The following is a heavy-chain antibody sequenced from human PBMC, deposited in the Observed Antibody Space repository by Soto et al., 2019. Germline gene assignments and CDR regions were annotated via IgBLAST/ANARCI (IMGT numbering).Heavy chain of an antibody. CDR1: GYPLTAKY. Sequence: QVQLVQSGAEVKKPGASVKVSCKASGYPLTAKYLHWVRQAPGQGLEWMGWINPSSGGTKEAQKFRGRVTMTRDTSISASYMELSRLTSDDTAVYYCAKGGSSWTEWFAPWGQGPLVTVSS. V-gene: IGHV1-2*02. D-gene: IGHD6-13*01. J-gene: IGHJ5*02. CDR3: AKGGSSWTEWFAP. CDR2: INPSSGGT.